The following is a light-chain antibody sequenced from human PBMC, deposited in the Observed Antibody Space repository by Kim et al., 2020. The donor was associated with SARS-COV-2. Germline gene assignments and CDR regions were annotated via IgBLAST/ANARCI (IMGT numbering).Light chain of an antibody. CDR1: KLGDKY. Sequence: SVSPVQTASITCSGSKLGDKYSDWYQKKPGQSPVLVINQHTKRPSGISQRFSGSSSGNTATLTISRAQTMDEADYYCQAWDSSTAVFGGGTKLTVL. CDR2: QHT. CDR3: QAWDSSTAV. V-gene: IGLV3-1*01. J-gene: IGLJ3*02.